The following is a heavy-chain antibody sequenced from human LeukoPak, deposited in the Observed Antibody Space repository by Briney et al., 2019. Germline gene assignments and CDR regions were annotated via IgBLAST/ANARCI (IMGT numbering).Heavy chain of an antibody. D-gene: IGHD3-22*01. Sequence: GGSLRLSCAASGFTFSSYWMSWVRQAPGKGLEWVANITQDGSEKYYVDSVKGRFTISRDNAKNSLYLQMNSLRAEDTAVYYCARDLGQYYDTSDNWFDPWGQGTLVTVSS. CDR2: ITQDGSEK. J-gene: IGHJ5*02. CDR3: ARDLGQYYDTSDNWFDP. V-gene: IGHV3-7*01. CDR1: GFTFSSYW.